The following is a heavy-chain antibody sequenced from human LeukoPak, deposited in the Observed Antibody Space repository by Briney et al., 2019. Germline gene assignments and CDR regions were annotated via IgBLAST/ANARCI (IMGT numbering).Heavy chain of an antibody. Sequence: ASVKVSCKVSGYTFTGYYMHWVRQAPGQGLEWMGWIHPNSDGTDYAQKFQGRVTMTRDTSISTAYMELSRLRSDDTAVYYCASSSSYCSGGSCYYYYGMDVWGQGTTVTVSS. CDR2: IHPNSDGT. J-gene: IGHJ6*02. V-gene: IGHV1-2*02. CDR3: ASSSSYCSGGSCYYYYGMDV. D-gene: IGHD2-15*01. CDR1: GYTFTGYY.